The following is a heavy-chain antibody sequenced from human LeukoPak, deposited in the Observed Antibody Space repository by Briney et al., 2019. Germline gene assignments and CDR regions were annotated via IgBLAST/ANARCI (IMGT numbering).Heavy chain of an antibody. J-gene: IGHJ3*02. CDR3: ARDGLELRGAFDI. V-gene: IGHV3-48*01. CDR2: ISSSSSTI. CDR1: GFTLSSYS. Sequence: GGSLRLSCAASGFTLSSYSMNWVRQAPGKGLEWVSYISSSSSTIYYADSVKGRFTISRDNAKNSLYLQMNSLRAEDTAVYYCARDGLELRGAFDIWGQGTMVTVSS. D-gene: IGHD1-7*01.